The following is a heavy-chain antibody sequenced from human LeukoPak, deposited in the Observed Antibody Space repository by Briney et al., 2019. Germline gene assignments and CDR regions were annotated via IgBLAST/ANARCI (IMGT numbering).Heavy chain of an antibody. V-gene: IGHV3-30-3*01. Sequence: GGSLRLSCAASGFTFSSYAMHWVRQAPGKGLEWVAVISYGGSNKYYADSVKGQFTISRDNSKNTLYLQMNSLRAEDTAVYYCAREAAAGTVGWFDPWGQGTLVTVSS. CDR2: ISYGGSNK. CDR3: AREAAAGTVGWFDP. D-gene: IGHD6-13*01. J-gene: IGHJ5*02. CDR1: GFTFSSYA.